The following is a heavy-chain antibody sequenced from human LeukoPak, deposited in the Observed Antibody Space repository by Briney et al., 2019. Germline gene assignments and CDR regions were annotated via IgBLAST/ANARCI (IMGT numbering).Heavy chain of an antibody. CDR2: IYYTGNT. Sequence: PSETLSLTCTVSGGSISSYPWSWIRQPPGKGLEWIGYIYYTGNTKYKPSLKSRFTISVDTSKNQFSLKLSSVTAADTAVYYCARGLRYFDWFPDYWGQGTLVTVSS. D-gene: IGHD3-9*01. CDR1: GGSISSYP. J-gene: IGHJ4*02. CDR3: ARGLRYFDWFPDY. V-gene: IGHV4-59*01.